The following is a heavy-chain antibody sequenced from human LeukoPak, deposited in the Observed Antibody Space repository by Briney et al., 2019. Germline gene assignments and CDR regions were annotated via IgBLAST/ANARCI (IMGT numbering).Heavy chain of an antibody. CDR1: GFTFSSYA. CDR3: ARAVRGVTSFFDY. D-gene: IGHD2-2*01. J-gene: IGHJ4*02. CDR2: ISSSGSTI. Sequence: PGGSLRLSCAASGFTFSSYAMSWVRQAPGKGLEWVSYISSSGSTIYYADSVKGRFTISRDNAKNSLYLQMNSLRAEDTAVYYCARAVRGVTSFFDYWGQGTLVTVSS. V-gene: IGHV3-48*03.